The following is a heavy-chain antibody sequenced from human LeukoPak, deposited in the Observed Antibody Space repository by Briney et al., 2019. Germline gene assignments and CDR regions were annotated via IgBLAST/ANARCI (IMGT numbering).Heavy chain of an antibody. CDR1: GGSFSGYY. D-gene: IGHD3-22*01. J-gene: IGHJ4*02. CDR3: ARGPKMITMIVVVKTYYFDY. CDR2: INHSGST. V-gene: IGHV4-34*01. Sequence: SDTLSLTCAVYGGSFSGYYWSWIRQPPGKGLEWIGEINHSGSTNYNPSLKSRVTISVDTSKNQFSLKLSSVTAADTAVYYCARGPKMITMIVVVKTYYFDYWGQGTLVTVSS.